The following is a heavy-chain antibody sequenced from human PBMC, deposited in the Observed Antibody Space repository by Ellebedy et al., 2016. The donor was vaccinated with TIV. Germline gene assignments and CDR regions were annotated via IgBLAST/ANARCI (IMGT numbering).Heavy chain of an antibody. V-gene: IGHV3-7*01. J-gene: IGHJ6*02. CDR2: IKQDGGEI. CDR1: GFTFNSYW. CDR3: GRGKHV. Sequence: GESLKISCAASGFTFNSYWMSWVRHAPVKGLEWVANIKQDGGEIYYVDSVRGRFTISRDNAKNSLYLQMNSLRAEDTAVYFCGRGKHVWGQGTTVTVSS.